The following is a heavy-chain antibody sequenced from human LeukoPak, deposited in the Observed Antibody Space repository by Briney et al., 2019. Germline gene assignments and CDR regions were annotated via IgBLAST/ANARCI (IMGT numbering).Heavy chain of an antibody. Sequence: SEGSLRLSCAASGFTFSSYWMSWVRQAPGKGLEWVANIKQDGSEKYYVDSVKGRFTISRDNAKNSLYLQMNSLRAEDTAVYYCASLVGLRFLEWLSPLDYWGQGTLVTVSS. CDR1: GFTFSSYW. V-gene: IGHV3-7*01. CDR2: IKQDGSEK. CDR3: ASLVGLRFLEWLSPLDY. J-gene: IGHJ4*02. D-gene: IGHD3-3*01.